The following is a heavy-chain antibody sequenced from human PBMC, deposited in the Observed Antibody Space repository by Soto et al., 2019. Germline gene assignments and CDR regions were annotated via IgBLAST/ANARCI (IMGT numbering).Heavy chain of an antibody. CDR2: ISGIRDYI. Sequence: LRLSCAASGFTFSYYPLHWVRRAPGKGLEWVSSISGIRDYIRYADSVKGRFTISRDNAKTSLYLQMNSLTAEDTAVYYCAREGVHNYTEYYFDYWGQGTLVPVYS. D-gene: IGHD3-10*01. J-gene: IGHJ4*02. CDR3: AREGVHNYTEYYFDY. CDR1: GFTFSYYP. V-gene: IGHV3-21*06.